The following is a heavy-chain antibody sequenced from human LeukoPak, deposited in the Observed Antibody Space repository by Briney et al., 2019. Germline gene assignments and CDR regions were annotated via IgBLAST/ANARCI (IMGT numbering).Heavy chain of an antibody. V-gene: IGHV4-59*11. Sequence: SETLSLTCTVSNGSISSHYWSWIRQPPGKGLEWIGYIHYSGNTNYNSSLKSRLTISVDTSKNQLFLQLTSVTAADTAVYYCARDPSGYDYYFDYWGQGILVTVSS. CDR1: NGSISSHY. CDR2: IHYSGNT. J-gene: IGHJ4*02. D-gene: IGHD5-12*01. CDR3: ARDPSGYDYYFDY.